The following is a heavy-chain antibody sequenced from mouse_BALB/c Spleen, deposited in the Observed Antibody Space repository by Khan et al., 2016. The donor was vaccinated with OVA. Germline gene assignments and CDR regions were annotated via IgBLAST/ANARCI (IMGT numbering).Heavy chain of an antibody. J-gene: IGHJ3*01. D-gene: IGHD1-3*01. V-gene: IGHV1S137*01. CDR1: GYTFTDFA. Sequence: QVQLQQPGAELVRPGVSVKISCKGSGYTFTDFAIHWVKQSHSKSLEWIGVISTYYGDPTYNQKFKDKATMTVDKSSSTAYMELGRLTSEDSAIXYCTRSSGKFRFAYWGQGTLVTVSA. CDR2: ISTYYGDP. CDR3: TRSSGKFRFAY.